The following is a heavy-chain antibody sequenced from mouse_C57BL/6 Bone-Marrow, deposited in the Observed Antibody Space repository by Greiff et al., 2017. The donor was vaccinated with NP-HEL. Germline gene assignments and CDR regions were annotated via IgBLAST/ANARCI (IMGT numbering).Heavy chain of an antibody. J-gene: IGHJ2*01. CDR3: ASHYYGSSLDY. CDR1: GFTFSSYG. Sequence: EVHLVESGGDLVKPGGSLKLSCAASGFTFSSYGMSWVRQTPDKRLEWVATISSGGSYTYYPDSVKGRFTIPRDNAKNTLYLQMSSLKSEDTAMYYCASHYYGSSLDYWGQGTTLTVSS. V-gene: IGHV5-6*01. D-gene: IGHD1-1*01. CDR2: ISSGGSYT.